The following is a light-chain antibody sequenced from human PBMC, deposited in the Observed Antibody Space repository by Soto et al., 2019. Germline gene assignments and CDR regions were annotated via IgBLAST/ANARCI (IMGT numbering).Light chain of an antibody. CDR3: SSYAGRTLYV. CDR2: EVT. V-gene: IGLV2-8*01. Sequence: QSVLTQPHSASGSPGQSVTISCTGTSSDVGGYDYVSWYQQRPGKAPKLLIHEVTKRPSGVPDRFSGSKSGNTASLTVSGLQAEDEADYYCSSYAGRTLYVFGTGTKVTVL. CDR1: SSDVGGYDY. J-gene: IGLJ1*01.